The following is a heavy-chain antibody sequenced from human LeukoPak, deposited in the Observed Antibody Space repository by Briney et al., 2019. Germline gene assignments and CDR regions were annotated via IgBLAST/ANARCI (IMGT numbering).Heavy chain of an antibody. J-gene: IGHJ4*02. Sequence: SETLSLTCTVSGGSISSSSYYWGWIRQPPGKGLEWIGSIYYSGSTYYNPSLKSRVTISVDTSKNQFSLKLSSVTAADTAVYYCARYGAALDYWGQGTLVTVSS. CDR1: GGSISSSSYY. CDR2: IYYSGST. V-gene: IGHV4-39*07. D-gene: IGHD4/OR15-4a*01. CDR3: ARYGAALDY.